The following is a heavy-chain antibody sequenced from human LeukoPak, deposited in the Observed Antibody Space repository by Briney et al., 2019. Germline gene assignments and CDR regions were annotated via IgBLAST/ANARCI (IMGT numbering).Heavy chain of an antibody. Sequence: PGGSLRLSCAASGFTFSSYAMSWVRQAPGKGLEGVSAISGSGGSTYYADSVKGRFTISRDNSKNTLYLQMNSLRAEDNAVYYRAKEHRGRSNWLDPWGKGTVVTVSS. V-gene: IGHV3-23*01. CDR1: GFTFSSYA. CDR3: AKEHRGRSNWLDP. CDR2: ISGSGGST. J-gene: IGHJ5*02. D-gene: IGHD1-26*01.